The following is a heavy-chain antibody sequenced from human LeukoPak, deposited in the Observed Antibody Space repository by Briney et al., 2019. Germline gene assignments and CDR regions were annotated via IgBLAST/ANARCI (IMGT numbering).Heavy chain of an antibody. D-gene: IGHD2-15*01. Sequence: SQTLSLTCAISGDSVSSNSAAWNWIRQSPSRGLEWLGRTYYRSKWYNDYAVPVKSRITINPDTSKNQFSLQLNSVTPEDTAVYYCAREAYCSGGSCSLPFDYWGQGTLVTVSS. CDR2: TYYRSKWYN. J-gene: IGHJ4*02. CDR1: GDSVSSNSAA. CDR3: AREAYCSGGSCSLPFDY. V-gene: IGHV6-1*01.